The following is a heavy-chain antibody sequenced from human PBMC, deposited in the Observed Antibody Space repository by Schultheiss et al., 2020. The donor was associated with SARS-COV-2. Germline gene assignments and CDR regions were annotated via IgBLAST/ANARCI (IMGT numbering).Heavy chain of an antibody. Sequence: GESLKISCAASGFTFSNAWMSWVRQAPGKGLEWVGRIKSKTDGGTTDYAAPVKGRFTISRDDSKNTLYLQMNSLKTEDTAVYYCTTDTYYYDSSGYYLGYYYYGMDVWGQGTTVTVSS. CDR2: IKSKTDGGTT. D-gene: IGHD3-22*01. J-gene: IGHJ6*02. CDR3: TTDTYYYDSSGYYLGYYYYGMDV. CDR1: GFTFSNAW. V-gene: IGHV3-15*01.